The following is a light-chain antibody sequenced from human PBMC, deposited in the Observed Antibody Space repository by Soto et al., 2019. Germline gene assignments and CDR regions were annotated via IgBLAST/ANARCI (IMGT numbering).Light chain of an antibody. V-gene: IGLV2-8*01. CDR1: ISDVGGYNY. J-gene: IGLJ2*01. CDR3: SSYAGSNNPVI. CDR2: EVS. Sequence: QSALTQPPSASGSPRQSVTVSCTGTISDVGGYNYVSWYQQHPGKAPKFMIYEVSKRPSGVPDRFSGSKSGNTASLTVAGLQADDEADYYCSSYAGSNNPVIFGGGTKLTVL.